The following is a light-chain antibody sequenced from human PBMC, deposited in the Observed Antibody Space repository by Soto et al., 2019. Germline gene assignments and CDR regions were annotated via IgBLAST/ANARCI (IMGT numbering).Light chain of an antibody. J-gene: IGLJ1*01. CDR1: SSNIGNND. CDR2: KNN. Sequence: QSVLTQPPSASGTPGQRVTISCSGSSSNIGNNDVYWYQQFPGTAPKLVVYKNNQRPSGVPDRFSGSKSGTSASLAISGLRSEDEADYYCAAWDESLGEVFGTGTKVTVL. CDR3: AAWDESLGEV. V-gene: IGLV1-47*01.